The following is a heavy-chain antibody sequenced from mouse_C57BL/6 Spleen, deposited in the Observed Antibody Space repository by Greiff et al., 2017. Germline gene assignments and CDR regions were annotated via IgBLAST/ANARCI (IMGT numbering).Heavy chain of an antibody. CDR3: ARGGELGRYFDV. J-gene: IGHJ1*03. CDR1: GYTFTSYW. V-gene: IGHV1-69*01. D-gene: IGHD4-1*01. Sequence: QVQLQQSGAELVMPGASVKLSCKASGYTFTSYWMHWVKQRPGQGLEWIGEIDPSDSYTNYNQKFKGKSTLTVDKSSSTAYMQLSSLTSEDSAVYYCARGGELGRYFDVWGTGTTVTVSS. CDR2: IDPSDSYT.